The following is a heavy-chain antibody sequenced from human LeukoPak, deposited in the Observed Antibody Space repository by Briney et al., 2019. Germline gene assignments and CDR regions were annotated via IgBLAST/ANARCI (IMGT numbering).Heavy chain of an antibody. V-gene: IGHV3-33*08. J-gene: IGHJ4*02. CDR3: AREYDSSGYYYVD. CDR1: GFTFSSYG. Sequence: PGGSLRLSCAASGFTFSSYGMHWVRQAPGKGLEWVAVIWYDGSNKYYADSVKGRFTISRDNSKNTLYLQMNSLRAEDTAVYYCAREYDSSGYYYVDWGQGTLVTVSS. D-gene: IGHD3-22*01. CDR2: IWYDGSNK.